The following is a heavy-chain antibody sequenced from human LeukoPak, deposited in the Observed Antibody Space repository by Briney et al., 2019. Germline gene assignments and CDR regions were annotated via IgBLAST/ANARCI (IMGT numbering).Heavy chain of an antibody. CDR3: ATVPRYYYYYGMDV. Sequence: GASVKVSCKASGFTFTSSAVQWVRQARGQRLEWIGWIVVGSGNTNYAQKSQERVTITRDMSTSTAYMELSSLRSEDTAVYYCATVPRYYYYYGMDVWGQGTTVTVSS. CDR1: GFTFTSSA. J-gene: IGHJ6*02. CDR2: IVVGSGNT. V-gene: IGHV1-58*01.